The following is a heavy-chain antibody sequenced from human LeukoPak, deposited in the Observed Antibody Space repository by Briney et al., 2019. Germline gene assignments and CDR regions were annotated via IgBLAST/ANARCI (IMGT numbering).Heavy chain of an antibody. J-gene: IGHJ4*02. CDR3: AITTPRGDY. D-gene: IGHD3-22*01. CDR2: IYYSRST. V-gene: IGHV4-59*08. Sequence: PSETLSLTCTVSGGSISSYYWSWIRQPPGKGLEWIGYIYYSRSTNYNPSLKSRVTISVDTSKNQFSLKLSSVTAADTAVYYCAITTPRGDYWGQGTLVTVSS. CDR1: GGSISSYY.